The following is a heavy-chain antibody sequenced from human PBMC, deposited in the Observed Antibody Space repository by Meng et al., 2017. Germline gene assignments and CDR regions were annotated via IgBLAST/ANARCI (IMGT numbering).Heavy chain of an antibody. CDR3: ARLESIAARQRAVYYFDY. V-gene: IGHV4-4*03. D-gene: IGHD6-6*01. Sequence: RDRGPRLVNPPGTLSLTCAVSGGSISSSNWWRWVRQPPGKGLEWIGEIYHSGSTNYNPSLKSRVTISVDKSKNQFSLKLSSVTAADTAVYYCARLESIAARQRAVYYFDYWGQGTLVTVSS. CDR1: GGSISSSNW. J-gene: IGHJ4*02. CDR2: IYHSGST.